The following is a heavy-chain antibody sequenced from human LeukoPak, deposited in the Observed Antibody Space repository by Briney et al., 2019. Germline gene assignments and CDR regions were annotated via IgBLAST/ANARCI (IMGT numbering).Heavy chain of an antibody. Sequence: PGGSLRLSCAASGFTFSSYAMHWVRQAPGKGLEWVSVIYSGGSTYYADSVKGRFTISRDNSKNTLYLQVNSLRAEDTAVYYCASASRYDRYYFDYWGQGTLVTVSS. J-gene: IGHJ4*02. CDR2: IYSGGST. CDR1: GFTFSSYA. D-gene: IGHD3-3*01. V-gene: IGHV3-66*01. CDR3: ASASRYDRYYFDY.